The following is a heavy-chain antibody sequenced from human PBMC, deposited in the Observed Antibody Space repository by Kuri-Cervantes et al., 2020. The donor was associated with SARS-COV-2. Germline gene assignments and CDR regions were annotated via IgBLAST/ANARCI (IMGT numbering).Heavy chain of an antibody. D-gene: IGHD2-15*01. Sequence: ASVKVSCKASGYTFTSYGISWVRQAPGQGLEWMGWISAYNGNTNYAQKLQGRVTMTTDTSTSTAYMELSRLRSDDTAVYYCARDQDCSGGSCYLGWYFDLWGRGTLVTVSS. CDR3: ARDQDCSGGSCYLGWYFDL. V-gene: IGHV1-18*01. CDR1: GYTFTSYG. J-gene: IGHJ2*01. CDR2: ISAYNGNT.